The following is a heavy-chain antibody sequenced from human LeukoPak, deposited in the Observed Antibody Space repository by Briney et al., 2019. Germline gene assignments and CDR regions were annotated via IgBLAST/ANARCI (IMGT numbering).Heavy chain of an antibody. D-gene: IGHD5-18*01. Sequence: GGSLRLSCAASGFTFSSYGMHWVRQAPGKGLEWVAVIWYDGSNKYYADYVKGRFTISRDNSKNTLYLQMNSLRAEDTAVYYCARTDTAMDNFDYWGQGTLVTVSS. V-gene: IGHV3-33*01. CDR3: ARTDTAMDNFDY. CDR1: GFTFSSYG. J-gene: IGHJ4*02. CDR2: IWYDGSNK.